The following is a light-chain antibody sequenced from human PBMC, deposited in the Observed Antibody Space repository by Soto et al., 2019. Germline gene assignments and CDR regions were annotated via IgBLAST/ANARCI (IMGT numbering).Light chain of an antibody. J-gene: IGKJ4*01. CDR3: QHLNSYPLT. CDR2: AAS. Sequence: DIQLTQSPSFLSASVGDRVTITCRASQGISSHLAWYQQNPGKAPKLLIYAASTLQSGVPSRFSGSGSATEFTLTISSLQPEDFATYYCQHLNSYPLTFGGGTKVEIK. CDR1: QGISSH. V-gene: IGKV1-9*01.